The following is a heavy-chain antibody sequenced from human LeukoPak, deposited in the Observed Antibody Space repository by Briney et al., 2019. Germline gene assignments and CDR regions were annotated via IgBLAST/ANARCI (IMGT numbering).Heavy chain of an antibody. V-gene: IGHV3-33*01. CDR3: ATDRNSGKYYDY. Sequence: GGSLRLSCAASGFTFSDHGIHWVRHAPGKGLEWVAVIYCDGSNQYYADSVKGRFTVSRDNAKNTLYLQMDSLRAEDTAVYYCATDRNSGKYYDYWGQGTLVTVSS. D-gene: IGHD1-26*01. CDR1: GFTFSDHG. J-gene: IGHJ4*02. CDR2: IYCDGSNQ.